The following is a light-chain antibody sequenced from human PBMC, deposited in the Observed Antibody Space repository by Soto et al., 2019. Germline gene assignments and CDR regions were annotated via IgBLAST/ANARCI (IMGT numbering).Light chain of an antibody. Sequence: QSALTQPASVSGSPGQSITISCTGTSSDVGSSNPVSWYQQHPGKAPKVMIYEVNNRPSGISNRFSGSKSGNTASLTISGLQAEDEADYYCISYASRDTLLWVFGGGTKLTVL. J-gene: IGLJ3*02. CDR2: EVN. V-gene: IGLV2-14*02. CDR3: ISYASRDTLLWV. CDR1: SSDVGSSNP.